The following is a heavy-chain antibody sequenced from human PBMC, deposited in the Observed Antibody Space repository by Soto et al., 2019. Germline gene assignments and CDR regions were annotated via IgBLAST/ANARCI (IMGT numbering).Heavy chain of an antibody. CDR2: IIPVLGVG. J-gene: IGHJ4*02. V-gene: IGHV1-69*09. D-gene: IGHD5-18*01. Sequence: QVQLVQSGAEVKKPGSSVRVSCKASGGTFGNHAISWVRQAPGQGLEWLGGIIPVLGVGDNAQNFQGRVTITADSSTSTAYLELSSLRSEDTALYYCSREAGYTYGYVFGYWGQGTLVTVSS. CDR3: SREAGYTYGYVFGY. CDR1: GGTFGNHA.